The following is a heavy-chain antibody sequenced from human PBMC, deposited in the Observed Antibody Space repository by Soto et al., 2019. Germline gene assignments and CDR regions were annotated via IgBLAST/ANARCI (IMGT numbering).Heavy chain of an antibody. Sequence: PSETLSLTCAVSGGSISSGGYSWSWIRQPPGKGLEWIGYIYHSGSTYYNPSLKSRVTISVDRSKNQFSLKLSSVTAADTAVYYCGRAHYGDYGYGMDVWGQGTTVTVSS. J-gene: IGHJ6*02. CDR3: GRAHYGDYGYGMDV. V-gene: IGHV4-30-2*01. CDR1: GGSISSGGYS. CDR2: IYHSGST. D-gene: IGHD4-17*01.